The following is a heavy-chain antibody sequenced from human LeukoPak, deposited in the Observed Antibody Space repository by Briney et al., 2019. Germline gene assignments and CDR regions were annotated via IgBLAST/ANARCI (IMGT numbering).Heavy chain of an antibody. CDR3: ARDLRSGSYRAPDDY. D-gene: IGHD1-26*01. CDR1: GYTFTGCY. CDR2: INPNSGGT. Sequence: ASVKVSCKASGYTFTGCYMHWVRQAPGQGLEWMGWINPNSGGTNYAQKFRGRVTITRDTSISTAYMELSRLRSDDTAVYYCARDLRSGSYRAPDDYWGQGTLVTVSS. J-gene: IGHJ4*02. V-gene: IGHV1-2*02.